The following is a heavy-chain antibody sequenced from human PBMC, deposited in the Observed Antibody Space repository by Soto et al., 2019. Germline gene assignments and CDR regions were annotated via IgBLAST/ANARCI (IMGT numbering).Heavy chain of an antibody. CDR1: GYTFTGYY. V-gene: IGHV1-2*02. CDR2: INPNSGGP. Sequence: ASVKVSCKASGYTFTGYYIHWVRQAPGQRLEWMGYINPNSGGPNYAQKFQGRVTMTRDTSISTAYVELSRLISDDTAVYFCARDYWSGDRYYYGMDVWGQGTTVTVSS. D-gene: IGHD3-3*01. J-gene: IGHJ6*02. CDR3: ARDYWSGDRYYYGMDV.